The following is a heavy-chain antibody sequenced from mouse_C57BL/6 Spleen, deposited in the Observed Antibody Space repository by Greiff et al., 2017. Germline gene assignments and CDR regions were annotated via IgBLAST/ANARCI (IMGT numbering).Heavy chain of an antibody. CDR1: GYTFTSYW. V-gene: IGHV1-61*01. CDR2: IYPYYSET. CDR3: ARMGSVGNIYFDD. J-gene: IGHJ2*01. D-gene: IGHD2-1*01. Sequence: QVQLQQPGAELVRPGSSVKLSCKASGYTFTSYWMDWVKQRHGQGLEWIGNIYPYYSETNYNHKFKDKATFSVDKSYSTAYMQLSSLTSEDSSVYYGARMGSVGNIYFDDWGQGTTLTVAS.